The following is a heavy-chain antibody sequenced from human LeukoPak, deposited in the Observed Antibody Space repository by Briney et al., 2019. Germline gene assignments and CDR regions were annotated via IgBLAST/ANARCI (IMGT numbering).Heavy chain of an antibody. CDR1: GFTFSGYA. D-gene: IGHD2-8*02. J-gene: IGHJ4*02. CDR2: ISYDGSNK. Sequence: GRSLRLSCAASGFTFSGYAMHWVRQAPGKGLEWVAVISYDGSNKYYADSVKGRFTISRDNSKNTLYLQLNSPRAEDTAVYYCASTERNYFDYWGQGTLVTVSS. CDR3: ASTERNYFDY. V-gene: IGHV3-30*04.